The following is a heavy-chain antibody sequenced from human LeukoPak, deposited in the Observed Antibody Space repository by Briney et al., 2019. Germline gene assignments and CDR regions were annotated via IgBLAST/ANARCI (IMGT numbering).Heavy chain of an antibody. Sequence: GGSLRLSCAASGFTFSSYGMHWVRQAPGKGLEWVAVIWYDGSNKYYADSVKGRFTISRDNSKNTLYLQMTSLRAEDTAVYYCAREGYSYGSYYFDYWGQGTLVTVSS. D-gene: IGHD5-18*01. V-gene: IGHV3-33*01. CDR2: IWYDGSNK. CDR1: GFTFSSYG. J-gene: IGHJ4*02. CDR3: AREGYSYGSYYFDY.